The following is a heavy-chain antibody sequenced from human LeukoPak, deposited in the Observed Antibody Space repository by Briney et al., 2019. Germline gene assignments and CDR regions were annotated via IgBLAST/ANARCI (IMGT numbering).Heavy chain of an antibody. CDR2: ITGSGGSA. V-gene: IGHV3-23*01. J-gene: IGHJ6*02. CDR1: GFTFSSYT. CDR3: ARDSSGWHYYYYGMDV. D-gene: IGHD6-19*01. Sequence: HTGGSLRLSCAASGFTFSSYTMTWVRQAPGKGLEWVSAITGSGGSAYYADSVKGRFIISRDNAKNSLYLQMNSLRAEDTAVYYCARDSSGWHYYYYGMDVWGQGTTVTVSS.